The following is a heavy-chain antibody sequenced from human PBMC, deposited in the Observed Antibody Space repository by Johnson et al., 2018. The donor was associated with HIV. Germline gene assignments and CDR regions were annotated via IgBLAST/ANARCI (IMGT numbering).Heavy chain of an antibody. Sequence: QVQLVESGGGLVQPGGSLRLSCAASGFTFSSYDMHWVRQATGKGLEWVAVISSDGSNKYYVDSVKGRFTISRDNSENTLYLQMNSLRPEDTAVYYCARERGYSSVLWKLSEAAFDIWGQGTLVIVSS. CDR2: ISSDGSNK. V-gene: IGHV3-30*03. J-gene: IGHJ3*02. CDR1: GFTFSSYD. CDR3: ARERGYSSVLWKLSEAAFDI. D-gene: IGHD6-19*01.